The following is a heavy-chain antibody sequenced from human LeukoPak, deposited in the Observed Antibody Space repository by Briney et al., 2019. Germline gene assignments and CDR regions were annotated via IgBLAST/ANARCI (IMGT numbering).Heavy chain of an antibody. Sequence: SETLSLTCSVSGGSLNNYYWNWIRQSPGEGLEWIGFIYSSGRTNYNPPLKSRVTISIDTSKNEFSLKLSSVTAADTAVYYCAREDYDSSPFDYWGQGIPVTVSS. V-gene: IGHV4-59*01. CDR1: GGSLNNYY. CDR3: AREDYDSSPFDY. J-gene: IGHJ4*02. CDR2: IYSSGRT. D-gene: IGHD3-22*01.